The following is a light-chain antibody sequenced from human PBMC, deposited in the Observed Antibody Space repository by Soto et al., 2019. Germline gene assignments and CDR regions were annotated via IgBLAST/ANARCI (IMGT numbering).Light chain of an antibody. V-gene: IGLV2-14*03. CDR3: TSWTTSTTMI. J-gene: IGLJ2*01. CDR1: SSDIGAYNF. Sequence: QSALTQPASVSGSPGQSITISCTGTSSDIGAYNFVSWYQQHPGKAPKPMLYDVNIRPSGVSNRFSGSKSGNRASLTISGLQAEEEADYYYTSWTTSTTMIFGGGTKLTVL. CDR2: DVN.